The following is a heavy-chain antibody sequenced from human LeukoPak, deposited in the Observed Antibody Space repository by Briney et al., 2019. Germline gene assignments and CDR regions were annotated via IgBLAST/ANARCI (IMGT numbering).Heavy chain of an antibody. CDR2: VYYSGST. D-gene: IGHD5-12*01. J-gene: IGHJ4*02. CDR1: GGSVSSGNYY. V-gene: IGHV4-61*01. CDR3: ASGGPYSGYIY. Sequence: SETLSLTCTVSGGSVSSGNYYWSWIRQPPGKGLEWIGYVYYSGSTNYNPSLTGRVAISVDTSKNQFSLKVSSVTAADTAVYYCASGGPYSGYIYWGQGTLVTVSS.